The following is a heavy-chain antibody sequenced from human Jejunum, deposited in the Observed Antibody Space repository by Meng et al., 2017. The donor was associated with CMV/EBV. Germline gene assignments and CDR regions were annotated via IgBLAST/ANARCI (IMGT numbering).Heavy chain of an antibody. Sequence: QVPRAPSVAEVKKPGSSVKVSCKASGGTFSSYTISWVRQAPGQGLEWMGRIIPILGIANYAQKFQGRVTITADKSTSTAYMELSSLRSEDTAVYYCARDEGGWLTAPDYWGQGTLVTVSS. CDR1: GGTFSSYT. J-gene: IGHJ4*02. V-gene: IGHV1-69*08. D-gene: IGHD5-24*01. CDR3: ARDEGGWLTAPDY. CDR2: IIPILGIA.